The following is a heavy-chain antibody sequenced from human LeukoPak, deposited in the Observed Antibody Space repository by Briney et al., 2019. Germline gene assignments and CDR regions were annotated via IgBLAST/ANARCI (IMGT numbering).Heavy chain of an antibody. Sequence: AETLSLTCTVSGGSISSYYWSWIRQPPGKGLEWIGYIYYSGSTNYNPSLKSRVTISVDTSKNQFSLKLSSVTAADTAVYYCARHSSGYLYAFDIWGQGTMVTVS. J-gene: IGHJ3*02. V-gene: IGHV4-59*01. CDR3: ARHSSGYLYAFDI. CDR1: GGSISSYY. D-gene: IGHD3-22*01. CDR2: IYYSGST.